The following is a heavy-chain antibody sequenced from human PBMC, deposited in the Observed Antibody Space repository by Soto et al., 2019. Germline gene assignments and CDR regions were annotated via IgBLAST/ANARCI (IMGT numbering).Heavy chain of an antibody. CDR1: GGTFSSYT. CDR3: VGGYCSGGSCYFGFL. J-gene: IGHJ4*02. CDR2: IIPILGIA. D-gene: IGHD2-15*01. V-gene: IGHV1-69*02. Sequence: QVQLVQSGAEVKKPGSSVKVSCKASGGTFSSYTISWVRQAPGQGLEWMGRIIPILGIANYAQKFQGRVTIXADVCXXTADMELSSLRSEDTAVYYCVGGYCSGGSCYFGFLWGQGTLVTVSS.